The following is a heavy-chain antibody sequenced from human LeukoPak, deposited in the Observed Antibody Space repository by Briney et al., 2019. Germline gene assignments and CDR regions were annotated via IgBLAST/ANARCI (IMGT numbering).Heavy chain of an antibody. J-gene: IGHJ4*02. V-gene: IGHV3-23*01. CDR1: GFTFSGYA. CDR2: ISGSGGSR. CDR3: AKDRTYYYGSGSSAMFDY. Sequence: GGSLRLSCAASGFTFSGYAMSWVRQAPGKGLEWVSAISGSGGSRYYADSVKGRFTISRDNSKNTLYLQMNSLRAEDTAVYYCAKDRTYYYGSGSSAMFDYWGQGTLVTVSS. D-gene: IGHD3-10*01.